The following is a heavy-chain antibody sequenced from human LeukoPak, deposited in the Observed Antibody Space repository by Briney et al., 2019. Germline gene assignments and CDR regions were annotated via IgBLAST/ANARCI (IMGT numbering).Heavy chain of an antibody. CDR2: ISGSSGTI. Sequence: GGSLRISCAASGFTFNDNGMHWVRQAPGKGLEWIAYISGSSGTIYYADSVAGRFNISRDNAKKELSLQMHTLRVEDTAVYYCARDYDGEVAVPANWFAPWGQGTLVTVSS. CDR3: ARDYDGEVAVPANWFAP. D-gene: IGHD2-15*01. CDR1: GFTFNDNG. J-gene: IGHJ5*02. V-gene: IGHV3-48*04.